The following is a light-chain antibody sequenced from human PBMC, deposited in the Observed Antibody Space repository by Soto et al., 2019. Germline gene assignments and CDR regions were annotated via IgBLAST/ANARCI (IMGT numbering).Light chain of an antibody. J-gene: IGLJ1*01. CDR3: QSYDSSLSGYV. V-gene: IGLV1-40*01. Sequence: QSALTQPPSGAGAPGQRVTISCTGSSSNIGAGYDVHWYQQLPGTAPKLLIYGNSNRPSGVPDRFSGSKSGTSASLAITGLQAEDEADYYRQSYDSSLSGYVFGTGTKVTVL. CDR1: SSNIGAGYD. CDR2: GNS.